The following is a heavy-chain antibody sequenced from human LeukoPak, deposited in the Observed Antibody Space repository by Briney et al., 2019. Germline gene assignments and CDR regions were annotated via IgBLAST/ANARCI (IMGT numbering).Heavy chain of an antibody. Sequence: SETLSLTCAVSGGSISSSNWWSWVRQPPGKGLEWIGEINHSGSTNYNPSLKSRVTISVDTSKNQFSLKLSSVTAADTAVYYCARNYDFWSGYGPLIDWGQGTLVTVSS. D-gene: IGHD3-3*01. CDR3: ARNYDFWSGYGPLID. J-gene: IGHJ4*02. V-gene: IGHV4-4*02. CDR2: INHSGST. CDR1: GGSISSSNW.